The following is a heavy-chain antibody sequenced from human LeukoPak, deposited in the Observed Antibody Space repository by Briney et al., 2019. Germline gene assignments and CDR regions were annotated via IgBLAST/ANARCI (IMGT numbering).Heavy chain of an antibody. CDR2: FYNTGST. CDR3: ARVGPGYSSSANAFDI. CDR1: GGSISTYY. V-gene: IGHV4-59*12. Sequence: SETLSLTCTVSGGSISTYYWSWIRQPPGKGLEWIGYFYNTGSTNYNPSLKSRLTISVDTSKNQFSLKLSSVTAADTAVYYCARVGPGYSSSANAFDIWGQGTMVTVSS. J-gene: IGHJ3*02. D-gene: IGHD6-13*01.